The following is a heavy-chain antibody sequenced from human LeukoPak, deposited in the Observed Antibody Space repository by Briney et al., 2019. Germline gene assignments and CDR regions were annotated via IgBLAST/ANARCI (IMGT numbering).Heavy chain of an antibody. CDR3: ARLTRVCSGGSCYSLSFDY. J-gene: IGHJ4*02. CDR1: GFSFSSFD. D-gene: IGHD2-15*01. CDR2: IYYSGST. V-gene: IGHV4-30-4*08. Sequence: LRLSCAASGFSFSSFDMNWVRQPPGKGLEWIGYIYYSGSTYYNPSLKSRVTISVDTSKNQFSLKLSSVTAADTAVYYCARLTRVCSGGSCYSLSFDYWGQGTLVTVSS.